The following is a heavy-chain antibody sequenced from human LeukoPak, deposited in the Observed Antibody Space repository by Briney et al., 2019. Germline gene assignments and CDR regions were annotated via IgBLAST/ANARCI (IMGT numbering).Heavy chain of an antibody. CDR1: GFTFSSYA. D-gene: IGHD6-6*01. CDR3: KKAADSSSWVPEYYFDY. V-gene: IGHV3-23*01. CDR2: ISGSGGST. J-gene: IGHJ4*01. Sequence: GGSLRLSCAASGFTFSSYAMSWVRQAPGKGLEWVSAISGSGGSTYYADSVKGRFTISRENSKNTLYLQMNSLRAEDTAVYYCKKAADSSSWVPEYYFDYWGQEPWSPSPQ.